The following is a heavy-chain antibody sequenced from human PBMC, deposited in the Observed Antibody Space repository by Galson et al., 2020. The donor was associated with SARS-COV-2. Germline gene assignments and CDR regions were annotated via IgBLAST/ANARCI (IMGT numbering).Heavy chain of an antibody. V-gene: IGHV4-39*07. CDR1: GVSIGSTDYY. Sequence: SETLSLTCTVSGVSIGSTDYYWGWIRQPPGKGLEYIGRIYYSGTTYYNPSLKSRVTISLDTSKNQFSLKLKSVTAADTAMYYCARGADGLEPRIDYWGQGTLVAVSS. D-gene: IGHD1-1*01. J-gene: IGHJ4*02. CDR3: ARGADGLEPRIDY. CDR2: IYYSGTT.